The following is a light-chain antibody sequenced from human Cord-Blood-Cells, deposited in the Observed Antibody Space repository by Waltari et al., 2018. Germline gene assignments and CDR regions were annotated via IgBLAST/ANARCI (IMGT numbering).Light chain of an antibody. CDR1: QSISSY. V-gene: IGKV1-39*01. CDR2: AAS. CDR3: QQSYSTPIT. Sequence: DIQMTQSPSSLSAYVGDRVTITCRASQSISSYLNWYQQKPGKAPNLLIYAASSLQSGVPSMFSGSGSGTDFTLTISSLQPEDFATYYCQQSYSTPITFGQGTRLEIK. J-gene: IGKJ5*01.